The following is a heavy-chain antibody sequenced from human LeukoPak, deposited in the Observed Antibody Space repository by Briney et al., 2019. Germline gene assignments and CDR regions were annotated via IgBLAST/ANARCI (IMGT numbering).Heavy chain of an antibody. J-gene: IGHJ4*02. CDR3: ARSWIQLWPADY. CDR1: GFTFSSYW. Sequence: GGSLRLSCAASGFTFSSYWMSWVRQAPGKGLEWVANMNGDASEKYYVDSVKGRFTISRDNAKNSLYLQMNSLRAEDTAVYYCARSWIQLWPADYWGQGPLVTVSS. D-gene: IGHD5-18*01. CDR2: MNGDASEK. V-gene: IGHV3-7*01.